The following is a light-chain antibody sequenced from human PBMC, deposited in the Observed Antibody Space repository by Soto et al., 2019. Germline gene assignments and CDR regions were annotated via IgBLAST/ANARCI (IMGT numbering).Light chain of an antibody. V-gene: IGLV2-14*01. J-gene: IGLJ1*01. Sequence: QSALTQPASVSGSPGQSITISCTGTSRDLGFYNYVSWYQQHPGKAPKLIIYEVAKRPSGVSSRFSGSKSGNTASLTISGLQAEDEADYHCSSYTNTGTLYVFGTGTKLTVL. CDR2: EVA. CDR3: SSYTNTGTLYV. CDR1: SRDLGFYNY.